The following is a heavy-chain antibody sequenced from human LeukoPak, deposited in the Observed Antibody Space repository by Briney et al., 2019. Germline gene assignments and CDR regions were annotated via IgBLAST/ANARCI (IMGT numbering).Heavy chain of an antibody. CDR2: IYYSGST. Sequence: ASETLSLTCTVSGGSISSSSYHWGWIRQPPGKGLEWIGSIYYSGSTYYNPSLKSRVTISVDTSKNQFSLKLSSVTAADTAVYYCARLRVGTMIEGVDYWGQGTLVTVSS. CDR1: GGSISSSSYH. V-gene: IGHV4-39*01. D-gene: IGHD3-22*01. CDR3: ARLRVGTMIEGVDY. J-gene: IGHJ4*02.